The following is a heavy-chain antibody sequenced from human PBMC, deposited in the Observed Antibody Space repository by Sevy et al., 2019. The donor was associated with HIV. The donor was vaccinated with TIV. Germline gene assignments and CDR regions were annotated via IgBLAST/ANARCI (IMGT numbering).Heavy chain of an antibody. Sequence: SETLSLTCAVSGGSISSGGYSWSWIRQPPGKGLEWIGYIYHSGSTYYNPSLKSRVTISVDRSKNQFSLKLGSVTAADTAVYYCASRSITRTVDYWGQGTLVTVSS. CDR1: GGSISSGGYS. J-gene: IGHJ4*02. CDR2: IYHSGST. D-gene: IGHD3-10*01. CDR3: ASRSITRTVDY. V-gene: IGHV4-30-2*01.